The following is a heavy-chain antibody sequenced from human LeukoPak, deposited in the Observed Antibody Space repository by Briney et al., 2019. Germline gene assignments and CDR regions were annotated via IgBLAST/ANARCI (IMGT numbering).Heavy chain of an antibody. CDR2: IYPGDSDI. V-gene: IGHV5-51*01. Sequence: GESLKISCKGSGYSFTNYWIGWVRQEPGKGLEWMRIIYPGDSDIRYSPSFQGQVTISADKSISAAYLQWSSLKASDTALYYCARLKTTVITQFDFWGQGTLVTVSS. CDR3: ARLKTTVITQFDF. CDR1: GYSFTNYW. J-gene: IGHJ4*02. D-gene: IGHD4-23*01.